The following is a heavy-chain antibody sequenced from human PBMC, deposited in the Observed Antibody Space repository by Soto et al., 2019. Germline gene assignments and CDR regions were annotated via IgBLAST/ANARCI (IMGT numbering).Heavy chain of an antibody. D-gene: IGHD3-22*01. J-gene: IGHJ6*02. V-gene: IGHV1-69*13. Sequence: ASVKVSCKASGGTFSSYAISWVRQAPGQGLEWMGGIIPIFGAANYAQKFQGRVTITADESTSTAYMELSSLRSEDTAVYYCARGVVITTYYYYYYGMDVWGQGTTVTVSS. CDR2: IIPIFGAA. CDR1: GGTFSSYA. CDR3: ARGVVITTYYYYYYGMDV.